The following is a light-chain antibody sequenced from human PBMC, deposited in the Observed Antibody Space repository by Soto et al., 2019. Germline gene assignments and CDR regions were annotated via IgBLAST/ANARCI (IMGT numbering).Light chain of an antibody. Sequence: EIVMTQSPATLSVSPGERATLSCRASQNISINLAWYQQKPGQPPRLLIYDASTRATGLPARFSGSGSGTEFTLTISSLQSEDFAVYYCQQYNDWPETFGQGTKVETK. CDR2: DAS. CDR3: QQYNDWPET. V-gene: IGKV3-15*01. CDR1: QNISIN. J-gene: IGKJ1*01.